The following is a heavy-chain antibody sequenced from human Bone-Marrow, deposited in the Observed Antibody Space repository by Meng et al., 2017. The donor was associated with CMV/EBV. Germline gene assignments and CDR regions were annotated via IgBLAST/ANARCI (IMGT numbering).Heavy chain of an antibody. CDR1: GFTFSSYT. CDR3: ARAAWVLWFGELFDY. CDR2: FSTSRSYI. V-gene: IGHV3-21*04. D-gene: IGHD3-10*01. J-gene: IGHJ4*02. Sequence: SGFTFSSYTMNWVRQAPGKGLEWVSSFSTSRSYIYYADSVKGRFTISRDNAKNSLYLEMNSLRDKDTAVYYCARAAWVLWFGELFDYWGQGTLVTVSS.